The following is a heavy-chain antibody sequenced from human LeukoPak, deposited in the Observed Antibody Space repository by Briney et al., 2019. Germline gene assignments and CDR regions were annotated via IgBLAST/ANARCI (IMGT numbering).Heavy chain of an antibody. CDR3: ASWLHDSSSWYLFDF. J-gene: IGHJ4*02. V-gene: IGHV5-51*01. Sequence: GGSLQISCKGTGYRFTSYWLGWARPLPGKGLEWMGLIYPGDSDTRYSPSFQGQVAISADKSISTAYLQWSSLKASDTAMYYCASWLHDSSSWYLFDFGGQGTRVSVSS. CDR2: IYPGDSDT. D-gene: IGHD6-13*01. CDR1: GYRFTSYW.